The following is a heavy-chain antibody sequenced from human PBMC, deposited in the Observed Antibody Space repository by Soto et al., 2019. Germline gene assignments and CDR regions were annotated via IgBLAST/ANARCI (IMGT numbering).Heavy chain of an antibody. V-gene: IGHV5-10-1*01. CDR1: GYSFTSYW. CDR3: ATDPPSYNWNYPTGNYYYYGMDV. CDR2: IDPSDSYT. D-gene: IGHD1-7*01. J-gene: IGHJ6*02. Sequence: GGSLKISCKGSGYSFTSYWISWVRQMPGKGLEWMGRIDPSDSYTNYSPSFQGHVTISADKSISTAYLQWSSLKASDTAMYYCATDPPSYNWNYPTGNYYYYGMDVWGQGTTVTVSS.